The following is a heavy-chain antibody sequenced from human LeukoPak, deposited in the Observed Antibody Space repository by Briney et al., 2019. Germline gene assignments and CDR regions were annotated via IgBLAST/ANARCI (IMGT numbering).Heavy chain of an antibody. CDR1: GFTFSSYW. CDR3: ARVAHDFWSGYFSPPGSGYYYGMDV. Sequence: PGGSLRLSCAASGFTFSSYWMGWVRQAPGKGLEWVANIKQDGSEKYYVDSVKGRFTISRDNAKNSLYLQMNSLRAEDTAVYYCARVAHDFWSGYFSPPGSGYYYGMDVWGQGTTVTVSS. CDR2: IKQDGSEK. J-gene: IGHJ6*02. D-gene: IGHD3-3*01. V-gene: IGHV3-7*04.